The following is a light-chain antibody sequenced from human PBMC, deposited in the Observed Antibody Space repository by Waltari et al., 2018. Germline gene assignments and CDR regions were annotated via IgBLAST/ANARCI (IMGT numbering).Light chain of an antibody. J-gene: IGKJ1*01. CDR2: GAS. Sequence: VLTQSPGTLSLSPWETAPLTCRPSQSVTRALAWYEQNPGQAPMPLIYGASNRATGIPDRFSGSGSGTDFSLTISSLEPEDFAVYYCQHYLRLPVTFGQGTKVEVK. CDR1: QSVTRA. CDR3: QHYLRLPVT. V-gene: IGKV3-20*01.